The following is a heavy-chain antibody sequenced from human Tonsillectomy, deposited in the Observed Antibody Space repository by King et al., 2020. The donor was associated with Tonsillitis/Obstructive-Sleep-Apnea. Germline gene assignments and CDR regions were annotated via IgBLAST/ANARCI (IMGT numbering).Heavy chain of an antibody. J-gene: IGHJ5*01. Sequence: VQLVESGGGVVQPGRSLRLSCAASGFTFSSYAMHWVRQAPGKGLEGVATISSDGSSTYYVDSLKGRFTVSRDNSKNTLFLQMNSLRAEDTAVYYCAKSPGSGTSYSPSDSWGQGTLVTVSS. V-gene: IGHV3-30*18. CDR3: AKSPGSGTSYSPSDS. CDR1: GFTFSSYA. D-gene: IGHD3-10*01. CDR2: ISSDGSST.